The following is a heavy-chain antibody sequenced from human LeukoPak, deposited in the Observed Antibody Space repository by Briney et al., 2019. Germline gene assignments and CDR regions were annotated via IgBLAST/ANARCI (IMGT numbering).Heavy chain of an antibody. D-gene: IGHD4-11*01. CDR1: GFTFSSYG. V-gene: IGHV3-30*03. CDR2: ISYDGSNE. Sequence: GGSLRLSCAASGFTFSSYGMHWVRQAPGKGLEWVAVISYDGSNEYYVDSVKGRFTISRDNSKNTLYLQMNSLRAEDTAVYYCARDYDSNWIFDPWGQGTLVTVSS. CDR3: ARDYDSNWIFDP. J-gene: IGHJ5*02.